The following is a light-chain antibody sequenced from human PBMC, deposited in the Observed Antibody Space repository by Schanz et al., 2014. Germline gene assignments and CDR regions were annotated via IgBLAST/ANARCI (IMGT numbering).Light chain of an antibody. Sequence: DIVMTQSPLSPPVTPGEPASISCRSSQSLLHSNGYNYLDWYLQKPGQSPQLLIYLGSSRASGVPDRFSGSGSGTDFTLKISRVEAEDVGVYYCMQALQTPRTFGQGTKLEIK. CDR2: LGS. J-gene: IGKJ2*02. CDR3: MQALQTPRT. V-gene: IGKV2-28*01. CDR1: QSLLHSNGYNY.